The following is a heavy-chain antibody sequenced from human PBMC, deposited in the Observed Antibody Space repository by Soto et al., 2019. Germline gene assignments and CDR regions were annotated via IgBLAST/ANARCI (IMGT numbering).Heavy chain of an antibody. CDR1: GGSISSSSW. D-gene: IGHD2-8*02. J-gene: IGHJ4*02. Sequence: ALEILSLTCAVSGGSISSSSWWSWVRQPPGTGLEWIGEINHSGSTNYNPSLKSRVTISVDTSKNQFSLKLTSVTAADTAVYYCARDKITGLFDYWGQGTLVTVSS. CDR2: INHSGST. CDR3: ARDKITGLFDY. V-gene: IGHV4-4*02.